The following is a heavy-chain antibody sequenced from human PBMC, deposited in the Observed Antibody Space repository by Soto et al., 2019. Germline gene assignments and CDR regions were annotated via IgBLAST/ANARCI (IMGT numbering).Heavy chain of an antibody. CDR1: GVTFSSYA. V-gene: IGHV3-23*01. Sequence: GGSLRLSCAAPGVTFSSYAMNWVRQAPGKGLEWVSTISDTGGGTFYAGSVKGRFTISRDNSKNTLYLQMHRLRADDSAIYFCAVGRHKTSGSNTWFDPWGRGTQVTVSS. CDR3: AVGRHKTSGSNTWFDP. CDR2: ISDTGGGT. D-gene: IGHD3-22*01. J-gene: IGHJ5*02.